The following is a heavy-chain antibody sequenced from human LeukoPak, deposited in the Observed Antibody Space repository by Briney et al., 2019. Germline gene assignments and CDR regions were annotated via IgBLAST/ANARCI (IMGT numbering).Heavy chain of an antibody. Sequence: PSETLSLTCTVSGYSISSGYYWGWIRQPPGKGLEWIGSIYHSGSTYYNPSLKSRVTISVDTSKNQFSLKLSSVTAADTAVYYCARDGRDVGVPDHWGQGTLVTVSS. CDR1: GYSISSGYY. D-gene: IGHD1-26*01. CDR2: IYHSGST. J-gene: IGHJ4*02. V-gene: IGHV4-38-2*02. CDR3: ARDGRDVGVPDH.